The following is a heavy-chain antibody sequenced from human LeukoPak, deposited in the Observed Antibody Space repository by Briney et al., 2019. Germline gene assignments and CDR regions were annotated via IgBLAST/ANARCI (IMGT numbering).Heavy chain of an antibody. CDR1: GFNIGPYA. V-gene: IGHV3-43*02. D-gene: IGHD2/OR15-2a*01. Sequence: GGSLRLSCAASGFNIGPYAMYWVRQGPGRGLEWVSVIKADGSGTFYSDSVRGRFTTSRDNSKNSLYLQMSSLTSNDTALYYCATWAFYHNLDVWGQGTTVAVSS. J-gene: IGHJ6*02. CDR3: ATWAFYHNLDV. CDR2: IKADGSGT.